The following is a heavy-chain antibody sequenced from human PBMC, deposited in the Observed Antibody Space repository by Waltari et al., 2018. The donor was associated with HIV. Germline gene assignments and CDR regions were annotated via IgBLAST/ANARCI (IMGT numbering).Heavy chain of an antibody. Sequence: EVHLLESGGGLVQPGGSLRLSCAASGFTFSSYAMSWVRQAPGKGLEWVSAISGNGHNTYYADSVKGRFTISRDNSKNTLYLQMNSLRAEDTAVYYCAKGQRAAGYFFDYWGQGTLVTVSS. CDR3: AKGQRAAGYFFDY. CDR2: ISGNGHNT. CDR1: GFTFSSYA. J-gene: IGHJ4*02. V-gene: IGHV3-23*01.